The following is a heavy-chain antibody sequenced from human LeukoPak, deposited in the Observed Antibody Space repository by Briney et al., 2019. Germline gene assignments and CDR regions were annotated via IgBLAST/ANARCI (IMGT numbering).Heavy chain of an antibody. V-gene: IGHV4-59*08. D-gene: IGHD2-15*01. J-gene: IGHJ4*02. Sequence: PSETLSLTCTVSGGSFSFYYWGWIRQPPGKGLEWIGDIRYSGSSNYNPSLKSRVTMSVDTSKNLFSLRLRSVTAADTAVYYCARSEYCSGGTCYRGLVDYWGQGTLVAVSP. CDR2: IRYSGSS. CDR3: ARSEYCSGGTCYRGLVDY. CDR1: GGSFSFYY.